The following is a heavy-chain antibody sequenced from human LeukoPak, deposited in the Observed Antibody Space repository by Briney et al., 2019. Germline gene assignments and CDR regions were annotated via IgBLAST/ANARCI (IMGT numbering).Heavy chain of an antibody. CDR2: IYYSGST. CDR3: ARHEMSAAAGLYFDY. D-gene: IGHD6-13*01. V-gene: IGHV4-39*01. J-gene: IGHJ4*02. CDR1: GGSISNSSYY. Sequence: SETLSLTCTVSGGSISNSSYYWGWIRQPPGKGLEWIGSIYYSGSTYYNPSLKSRVTISVDTSKNQFSLKLSSVTAADTAVYYCARHEMSAAAGLYFDYWGQGTLVTVSS.